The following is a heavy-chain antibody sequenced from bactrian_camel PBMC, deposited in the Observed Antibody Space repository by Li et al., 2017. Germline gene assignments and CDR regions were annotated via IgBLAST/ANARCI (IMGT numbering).Heavy chain of an antibody. Sequence: HVQLVESGGGSVQAGGSLRLSCSASGYTSSSFCIGWFRQAPGKEREGVAVIDSDGVTSYAESVKGRFTISKANAKDTLYLQMNSLKPEDTGMYYCAADYVCPWWYASDLEYNYWGQGTQVTVS. CDR1: GYTSSSFC. V-gene: IGHV3S26*01. D-gene: IGHD2*01. CDR3: AADYVCPWWYASDLEYNY. J-gene: IGHJ4*01. CDR2: IDSDGVT.